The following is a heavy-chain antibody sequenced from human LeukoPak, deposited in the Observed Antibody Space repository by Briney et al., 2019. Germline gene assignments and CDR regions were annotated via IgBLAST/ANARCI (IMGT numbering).Heavy chain of an antibody. Sequence: SETLSLTCAVYGGSFSGYYWSWIRQSPGKGLEWIGEINHSGSTNNNPSLKSRVTMSVDTSKNQFSLKLRSVTAADTAVYYCARGDDNFPFDSWGQGTRVTVSS. CDR1: GGSFSGYY. V-gene: IGHV4-34*01. J-gene: IGHJ4*02. CDR2: INHSGST. CDR3: ARGDDNFPFDS. D-gene: IGHD3-9*01.